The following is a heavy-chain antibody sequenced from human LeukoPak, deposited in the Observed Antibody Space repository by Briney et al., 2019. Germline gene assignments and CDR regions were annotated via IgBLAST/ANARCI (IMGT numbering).Heavy chain of an antibody. CDR2: IIPIFGTA. D-gene: IGHD4-17*01. V-gene: IGHV1-69*13. CDR3: ARGIPNPGDYWLDY. CDR1: GYTFTSYD. J-gene: IGHJ4*02. Sequence: ASVKVSCKASGYTFTSYDISWVRQAPGQGLEWMGGIIPIFGTANYAQKFQGRVTITADESTSTAYMELSSLRSEDTAVYYCARGIPNPGDYWLDYWGQGTLVTVSS.